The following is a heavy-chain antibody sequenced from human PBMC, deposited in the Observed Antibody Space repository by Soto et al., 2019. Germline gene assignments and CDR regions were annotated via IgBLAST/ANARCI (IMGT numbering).Heavy chain of an antibody. CDR1: GGSISSYY. J-gene: IGHJ3*02. D-gene: IGHD2-15*01. CDR3: ARRHMVCSGGSCYRAFDI. CDR2: IYYSGST. V-gene: IGHV4-59*08. Sequence: SETLSLTCTVSGGSISSYYWSWIRQPPGKGLEWIGYIYYSGSTNYNPSLKSRVTISVDTSKNKFSLKLSSVTAADTAVYYFARRHMVCSGGSCYRAFDIWGQGTMVTISS.